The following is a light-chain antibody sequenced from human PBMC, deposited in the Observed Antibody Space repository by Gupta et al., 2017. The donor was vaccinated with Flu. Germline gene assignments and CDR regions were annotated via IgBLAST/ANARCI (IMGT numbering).Light chain of an antibody. CDR2: EVN. CDR3: CSHAGSATYV. V-gene: IGLV2-23*02. CDR1: SSDVRNYNL. Sequence: QSALTQPASVSGSPGQSITISCTGTSSDVRNYNLLPWYQHHPGKPPKLLFYEVNKRPSGVSNRFSGSKSGNTASLPISGLQAEDEADYYCCSHAGSATYVFGTGTRVTVL. J-gene: IGLJ1*01.